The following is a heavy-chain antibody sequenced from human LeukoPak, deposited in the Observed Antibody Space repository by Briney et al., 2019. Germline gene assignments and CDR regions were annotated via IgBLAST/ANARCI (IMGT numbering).Heavy chain of an antibody. D-gene: IGHD3-10*01. J-gene: IGHJ5*02. V-gene: IGHV4-39*07. CDR3: ARSLYYYGSGSSLIPYNWFDP. CDR2: VYYSGLT. CDR1: GGSINSSNYN. Sequence: SSETLSLTCTVSGGSINSSNYNWGWIRQPPRRGPEWLASVYYSGLTYYNSSLKSRVSISVDTSKNQFSLKLSSVTAADTAVYYCARSLYYYGSGSSLIPYNWFDPWGQGTLVTVSS.